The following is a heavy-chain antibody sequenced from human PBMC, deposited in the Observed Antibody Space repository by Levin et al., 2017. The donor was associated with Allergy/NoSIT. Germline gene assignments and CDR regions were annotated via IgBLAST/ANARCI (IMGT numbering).Heavy chain of an antibody. D-gene: IGHD2-15*01. J-gene: IGHJ4*02. CDR2: ISSSSSYP. Sequence: GESLKISCAASGFTFSDYYMSWIRQAPGKGLEWVSYISSSSSYPNYADSVKGRFTISRDNAKNSLYLQMNSLRAEDTAVYYCARDHCSGGSCSLDYWGQGTLVTVSS. CDR1: GFTFSDYY. V-gene: IGHV3-11*05. CDR3: ARDHCSGGSCSLDY.